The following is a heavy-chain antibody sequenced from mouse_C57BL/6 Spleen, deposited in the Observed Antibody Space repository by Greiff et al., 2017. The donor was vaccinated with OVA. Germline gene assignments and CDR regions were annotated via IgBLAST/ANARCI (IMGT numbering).Heavy chain of an antibody. CDR2: FYPGSGSI. D-gene: IGHD1-1*01. CDR1: GYTFTEYT. Sequence: VQGVESGAELVKPGASVKLSCKASGYTFTEYTIHWVKQRSGQGLEWIGWFYPGSGSIKYNEKFKDKATLTADKSSSTVYMELSRLTSEDSAVYFCARHAFYYGSSYRYFDVWGTGTTVTVSS. V-gene: IGHV1-62-2*01. CDR3: ARHAFYYGSSYRYFDV. J-gene: IGHJ1*03.